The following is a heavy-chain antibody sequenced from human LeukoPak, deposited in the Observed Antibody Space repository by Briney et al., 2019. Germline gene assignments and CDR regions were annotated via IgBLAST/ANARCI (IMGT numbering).Heavy chain of an antibody. CDR3: ARLNKPGWFDP. CDR1: GGSISTYY. Sequence: SETLSLTCTVSGGSISTYYWSWVRQSPGKGLEWIGHIDYSGSTNYNPSRESRVAMSGDTSKNQFSLRLTSVTATDTAVYYCARLNKPGWFDPWGQGTLVTVSS. CDR2: IDYSGST. D-gene: IGHD1-14*01. V-gene: IGHV4-59*08. J-gene: IGHJ5*01.